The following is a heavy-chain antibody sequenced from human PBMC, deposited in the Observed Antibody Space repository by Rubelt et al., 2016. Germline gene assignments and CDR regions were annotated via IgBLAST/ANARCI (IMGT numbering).Heavy chain of an antibody. V-gene: IGHV4-39*07. D-gene: IGHD6-19*01. J-gene: IGHJ4*02. Sequence: QLQLQESGPGLVKPSETLSLTCTVSGGSISSSSYYWGWIRQPPGKGLEWIGSIYYSGSTYYNPSLKSRVTSSVETSKNHFSLKLSVVSAADTAVYYCRQYSSGWYEVNFDYWGQGTLVTVSS. CDR2: IYYSGST. CDR3: RQYSSGWYEVNFDY. CDR1: GGSISSSSYY.